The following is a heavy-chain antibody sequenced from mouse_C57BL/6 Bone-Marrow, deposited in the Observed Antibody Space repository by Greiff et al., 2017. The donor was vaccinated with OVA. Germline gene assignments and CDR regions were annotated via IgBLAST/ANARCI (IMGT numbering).Heavy chain of an antibody. CDR3: TKGNYAMDY. J-gene: IGHJ4*01. Sequence: VQLKQSGAELVRPGASVKLSCTASGFNIKDDYMHWVKQRPEQGLEWIGWIDPENGDTEYASKFQGKATITADTSSNTAYLQLSSLTSEDTAVYYWTKGNYAMDYWGQGTSVTVSS. CDR2: IDPENGDT. V-gene: IGHV14-4*01. CDR1: GFNIKDDY.